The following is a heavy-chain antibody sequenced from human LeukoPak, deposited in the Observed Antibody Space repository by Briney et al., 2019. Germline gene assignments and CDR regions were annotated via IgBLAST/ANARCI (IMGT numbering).Heavy chain of an antibody. CDR2: ISGSGGST. Sequence: GGSLRLSCAASGFTFSSYAMSWVRQAPGKGLEWVSAISGSGGSTYYADSVKGRFTISRDNSKNTLYLQMNSLRAEDTAVYYCAKEGGYSYGYSSYYFDYWGQGTLVTVSS. V-gene: IGHV3-23*01. J-gene: IGHJ4*02. D-gene: IGHD5-18*01. CDR3: AKEGGYSYGYSSYYFDY. CDR1: GFTFSSYA.